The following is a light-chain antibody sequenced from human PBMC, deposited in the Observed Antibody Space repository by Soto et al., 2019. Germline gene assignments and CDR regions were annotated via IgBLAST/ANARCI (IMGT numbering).Light chain of an antibody. CDR2: SNN. Sequence: QLVLTQPPSASGTPGQRVTISCSGSSSNIGSNTVNWYQQLPGTAPKLLIYSNNQRPSGVPDRFSGSKSGTSASLAISGRQSEDEADYYWAAWDDSLNGVVFGGGTKLTVL. V-gene: IGLV1-44*01. CDR1: SSNIGSNT. J-gene: IGLJ2*01. CDR3: AAWDDSLNGVV.